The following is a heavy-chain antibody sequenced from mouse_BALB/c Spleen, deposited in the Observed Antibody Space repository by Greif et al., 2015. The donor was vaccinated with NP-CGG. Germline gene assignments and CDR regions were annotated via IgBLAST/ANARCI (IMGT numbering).Heavy chain of an antibody. CDR2: IYPGNVNT. CDR1: GYTFTSYY. V-gene: IGHV1S56*01. D-gene: IGHD2-3*01. Sequence: QVQLQQSGPELVKPGASVRISCKASGYTFTSYYIHWVKQRPGQGLEWIGWIYPGNVNTKYNEKFKGKATLTADKSSSTAYMQLSSLTSEDSAVYFCARFDGYYEALFDYWGQGTTLTVSS. J-gene: IGHJ2*01. CDR3: ARFDGYYEALFDY.